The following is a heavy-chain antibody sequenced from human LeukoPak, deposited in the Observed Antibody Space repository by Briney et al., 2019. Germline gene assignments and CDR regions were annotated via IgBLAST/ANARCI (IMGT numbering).Heavy chain of an antibody. J-gene: IGHJ4*02. CDR3: AKDWTSHNGVYDCLNF. CDR1: GFSSDVHA. CDR2: IGGPAET. V-gene: IGHV3-23*01. Sequence: GGSLRLSCAASGFSSDVHAMTWVRQAPGKGPEWVATIGGPAETFYADSVRGRFTISRDNSRYTLYLQMNRLRAEDSALYYCAKDWTSHNGVYDCLNFWGQGTQVTVSS. D-gene: IGHD3-16*01.